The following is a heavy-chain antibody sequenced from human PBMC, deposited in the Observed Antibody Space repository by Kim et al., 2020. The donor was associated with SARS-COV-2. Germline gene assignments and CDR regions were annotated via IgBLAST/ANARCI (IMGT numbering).Heavy chain of an antibody. CDR2: INHSGST. Sequence: SETLSLTCAVYGGSFSGYYWSWIRQPPGKGLEWIGEINHSGSTNYNPSLKSRVTISVDTSKNQFSLKLSSVTAADTAVYYCARGRPTMVRGVIGRRSQNWFDPWGQGTLVTVSS. D-gene: IGHD3-10*01. J-gene: IGHJ5*02. CDR1: GGSFSGYY. CDR3: ARGRPTMVRGVIGRRSQNWFDP. V-gene: IGHV4-34*01.